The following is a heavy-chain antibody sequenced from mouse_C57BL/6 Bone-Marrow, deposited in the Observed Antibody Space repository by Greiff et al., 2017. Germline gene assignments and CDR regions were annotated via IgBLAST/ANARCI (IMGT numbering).Heavy chain of an antibody. J-gene: IGHJ2*01. Sequence: VQLQQSGPELVKPGASVKISCKASGYSFTGYYMNWVKQSPEKSLEWIGEINPSTGGTTYNQKFTAKATLTADKSSSTAYMQLKSLTSEDSAVYYCARLWGTGTFYDWGQGTTLTVAS. D-gene: IGHD4-1*01. CDR2: INPSTGGT. CDR3: ARLWGTGTFYD. CDR1: GYSFTGYY. V-gene: IGHV1-42*01.